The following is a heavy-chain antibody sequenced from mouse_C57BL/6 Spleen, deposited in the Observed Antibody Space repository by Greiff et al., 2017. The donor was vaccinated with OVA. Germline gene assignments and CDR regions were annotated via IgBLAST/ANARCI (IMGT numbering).Heavy chain of an antibody. V-gene: IGHV1-82*01. CDR2: IYPGAGDT. J-gene: IGHJ2*01. CDR3: ERVGYYGSMTDY. Sequence: QVQLQQSGPELVKPGASVKISCTASGYAFSSSWMNWVKQRPGKGLEWIGRIYPGAGDTNYNGKFKGKATLTADKSSSTAYMQLSSLTSEDSAVYFCERVGYYGSMTDYWGQGTTLTVSS. D-gene: IGHD1-1*01. CDR1: GYAFSSSW.